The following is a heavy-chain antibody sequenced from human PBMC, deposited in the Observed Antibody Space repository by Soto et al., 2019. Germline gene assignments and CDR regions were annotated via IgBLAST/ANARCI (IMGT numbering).Heavy chain of an antibody. CDR1: GYSFSNYG. CDR2: ISTYNGNT. Sequence: QVQLVRSGAEVKKPGASVKVSCRTSGYSFSNYGITWVRQAPGQGLEWMGWISTYNGNTNYAQKLQGRVTMTTDTSTSTAYMEMRSLTTDDTAFYYCARDSYADYWGQGTLVTVSS. D-gene: IGHD4-17*01. V-gene: IGHV1-18*01. J-gene: IGHJ4*02. CDR3: ARDSYADY.